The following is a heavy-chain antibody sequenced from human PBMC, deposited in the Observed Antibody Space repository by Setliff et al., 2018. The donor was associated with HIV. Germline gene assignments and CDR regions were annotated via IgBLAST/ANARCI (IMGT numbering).Heavy chain of an antibody. J-gene: IGHJ5*02. CDR1: GGSFGVYR. D-gene: IGHD3-10*01. Sequence: SETLSLTCTISGGSFGVYRWSWIRQSAGRGLEWIGRIDSSGTTDYKPSLKGRVAISVDTSRNQFSLMVTTVTAADTAVYFCARDRHASGLGSYGPWGPGILVTVSS. CDR3: ARDRHASGLGSYGP. V-gene: IGHV4-4*07. CDR2: IDSSGTT.